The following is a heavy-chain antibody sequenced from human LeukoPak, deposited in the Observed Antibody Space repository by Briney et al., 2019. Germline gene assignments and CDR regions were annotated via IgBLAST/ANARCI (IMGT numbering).Heavy chain of an antibody. D-gene: IGHD5-18*01. CDR2: INPGSGTT. J-gene: IGHJ4*02. Sequence: ASVKVSCKASGYAFTSYHIHWMRQAPGQGLEWMGIINPGSGTTTYAQKFQGRVTMTRDTSTSTVYMELSDLRSDDTAVYFCARGYSDTAMMYYLDYWGQGTVVTVSS. V-gene: IGHV1-46*01. CDR3: ARGYSDTAMMYYLDY. CDR1: GYAFTSYH.